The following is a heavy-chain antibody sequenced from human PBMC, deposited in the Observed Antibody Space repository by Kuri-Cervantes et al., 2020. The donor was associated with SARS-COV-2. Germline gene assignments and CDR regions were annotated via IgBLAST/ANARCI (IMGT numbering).Heavy chain of an antibody. CDR3: AREAAMATGDYYYYMDV. CDR1: GYTLTGYY. J-gene: IGHJ6*03. D-gene: IGHD5-18*01. V-gene: IGHV1-2*02. Sequence: ASVKVSCKASGYTLTGYYMHWVRQAPGQGLEWMGWINPNSGGTNYAQKFQGRVTMTRDTSISTAYMELSRLRSDDTAVYYCAREAAMATGDYYYYMDVWGKGTTVTVSS. CDR2: INPNSGGT.